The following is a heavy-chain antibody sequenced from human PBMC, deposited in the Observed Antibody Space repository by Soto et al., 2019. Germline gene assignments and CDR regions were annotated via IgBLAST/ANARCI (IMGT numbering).Heavy chain of an antibody. CDR3: AREIADSGSYRTGFDY. CDR2: IIPIFGTA. V-gene: IGHV1-69*13. J-gene: IGHJ4*02. D-gene: IGHD1-26*01. CDR1: GVTFSSYA. Sequence: SVKVSCKASGVTFSSYAISWVRQAPGQGLEWMGGIIPIFGTANYAQKFQGRVTITADESTSTAYMELSSLRSEDTAVYYCAREIADSGSYRTGFDYWGQGTLVTVSS.